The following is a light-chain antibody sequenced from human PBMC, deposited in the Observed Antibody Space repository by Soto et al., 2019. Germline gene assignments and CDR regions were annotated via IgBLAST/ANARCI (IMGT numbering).Light chain of an antibody. J-gene: IGKJ4*01. CDR3: QQYGDWPGA. CDR2: DAS. Sequence: EIVMTQSPPTLSVSPGERATLSCRASQSVGSKLAWYQKRPGQAPRLLIYDASNRATGIPARFSGSGSGTEFSLTISSIQSEDFAVYSCQQYGDWPGAFGGGPKVEIK. V-gene: IGKV3D-15*01. CDR1: QSVGSK.